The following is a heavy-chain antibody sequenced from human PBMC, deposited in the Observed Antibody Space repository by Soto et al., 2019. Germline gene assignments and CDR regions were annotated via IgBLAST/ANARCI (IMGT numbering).Heavy chain of an antibody. Sequence: QLHLVQSGAVVKKPGASVTVSCSASGYPVTAYYMHWVRQAPGRGLEWMGGINPATGAAKYTQTFRGRVTIARDRSPSTAFMELSGLTPGDTAVFYGARGGGVGVAGSAAFDMWGQGTLVTVSS. CDR2: INPATGAA. V-gene: IGHV1-2*02. J-gene: IGHJ3*02. CDR1: GYPVTAYY. CDR3: ARGGGVGVAGSAAFDM. D-gene: IGHD3-3*01.